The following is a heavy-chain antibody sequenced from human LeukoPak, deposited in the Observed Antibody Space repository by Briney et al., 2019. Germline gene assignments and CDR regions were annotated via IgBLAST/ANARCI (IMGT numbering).Heavy chain of an antibody. Sequence: GASVKVSCKASGYIFSDYYMHWVRQAPGQGLEWMGWINPNSGGTNYAEKFQGRVTMTRDTSISTAYMELSSLRSDVTAVYYCARALPINYYYMDVWGKGTTVTVSS. D-gene: IGHD1-26*01. J-gene: IGHJ6*03. CDR1: GYIFSDYY. V-gene: IGHV1-2*02. CDR3: ARALPINYYYMDV. CDR2: INPNSGGT.